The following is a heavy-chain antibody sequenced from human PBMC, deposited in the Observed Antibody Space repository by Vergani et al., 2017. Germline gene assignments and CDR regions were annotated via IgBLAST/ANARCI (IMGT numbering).Heavy chain of an antibody. CDR3: TKGSRGYTGYFFDY. CDR2: ISGRDDNR. D-gene: IGHD5-12*01. V-gene: IGHV3-23*01. J-gene: IGHJ4*02. CDR1: GFSFSSYA. Sequence: EVQLLESGGGLIQPGGSLRLSCAASGFSFSSYAMTWVRQAPGKGLEWVSSISGRDDNRYYAESVKGRFSISRDNSKNTLHLQMNSLRADDTAVYYCTKGSRGYTGYFFDYWGQGTLATVSS.